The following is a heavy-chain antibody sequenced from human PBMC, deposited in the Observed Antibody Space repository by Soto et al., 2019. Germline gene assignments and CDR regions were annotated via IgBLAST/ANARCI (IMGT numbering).Heavy chain of an antibody. CDR1: GFTFSTYA. CDR3: AKVSRAEGSGTLTPFDY. CDR2: TSGSGDST. Sequence: EVQLLESGGGLVQPGGSLRLSCAASGFTFSTYAMTWVRQAPGKGLEWVSATSGSGDSTYYADSVKGRFTISRDNSKNTLYLQMNSRRAEDTAVYYCAKVSRAEGSGTLTPFDYWGQGTLVTVSS. V-gene: IGHV3-23*01. D-gene: IGHD3-10*01. J-gene: IGHJ4*02.